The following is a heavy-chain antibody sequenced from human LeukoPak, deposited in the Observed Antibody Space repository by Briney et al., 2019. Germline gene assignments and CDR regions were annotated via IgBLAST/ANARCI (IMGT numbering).Heavy chain of an antibody. J-gene: IGHJ4*02. Sequence: PGGSLRLSCAAPGFTFTNYAMTWVRQTPGKVLEWVSAIGGDGASSEYADSVKGRFTISRDDSKKTLYLQMNSLRAEDTALYYCARRVGGTPDYWGLGPVVTVSS. V-gene: IGHV3-23*01. CDR3: ARRVGGTPDY. CDR2: IGGDGASS. CDR1: GFTFTNYA. D-gene: IGHD1-26*01.